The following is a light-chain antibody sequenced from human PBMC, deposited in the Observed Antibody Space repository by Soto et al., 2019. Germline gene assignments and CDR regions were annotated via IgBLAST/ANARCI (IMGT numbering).Light chain of an antibody. CDR1: QSINSN. CDR3: QQYNNWPRAT. Sequence: IVMTQSPATLSVSLGEIATLSCRASQSINSNLAWYQQKPGQAPRLLMFRASIRAAGFPARFSGSGSGTEFNITISSLQSDDSAVYYCQQYNNWPRATFGGGTKVDIK. J-gene: IGKJ4*01. V-gene: IGKV3-15*01. CDR2: RAS.